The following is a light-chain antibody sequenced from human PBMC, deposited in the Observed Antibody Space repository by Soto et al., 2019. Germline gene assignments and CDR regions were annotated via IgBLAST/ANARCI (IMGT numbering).Light chain of an antibody. J-gene: IGLJ3*02. CDR2: EVS. Sequence: QSALTQPASVSGSPGQSITISCTGTSSDVGGYNYVSWYQQHPGKAPKLMIYEVSNRPSGVSNRFSGSKSGNTASLTISGLQAEGAADYYCSSYTSSSTPWVFGGGTKLTVL. CDR1: SSDVGGYNY. CDR3: SSYTSSSTPWV. V-gene: IGLV2-14*01.